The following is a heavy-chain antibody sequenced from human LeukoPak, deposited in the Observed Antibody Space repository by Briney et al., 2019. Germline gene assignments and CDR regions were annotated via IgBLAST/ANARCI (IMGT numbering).Heavy chain of an antibody. Sequence: GGSLRLSCAASGFTFSSYWMHWVRQHLGKGLVWVSRINPDGTTTNYADSVKGRFTISRDNAKNTLYLQMNSLTVEDTALYYSVRIATVTTPDYWGQGTLVTVSS. CDR3: VRIATVTTPDY. CDR1: GFTFSSYW. CDR2: INPDGTTT. J-gene: IGHJ4*02. D-gene: IGHD4-17*01. V-gene: IGHV3-74*01.